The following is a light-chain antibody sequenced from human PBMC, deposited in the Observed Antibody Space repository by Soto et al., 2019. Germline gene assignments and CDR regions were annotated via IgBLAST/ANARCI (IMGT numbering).Light chain of an antibody. J-gene: IGLJ2*01. CDR3: STWDDSLSGFVI. V-gene: IGLV1-47*01. Sequence: QSVLTQPPSVSGTPCQTVTISGSGSSSNIGKDFVSWYQQFPGTAPKLLIYTDNQRPSGVPDRFSGSKSGTSASLAISGLRSGDEATYYCSTWDDSLSGFVILGGGTKVTVL. CDR1: SSNIGKDF. CDR2: TDN.